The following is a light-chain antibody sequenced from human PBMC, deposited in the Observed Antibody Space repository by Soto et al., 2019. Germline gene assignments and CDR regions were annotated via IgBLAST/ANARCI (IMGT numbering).Light chain of an antibody. CDR1: QRISSW. V-gene: IGKV1-5*03. CDR2: KAY. J-gene: IGKJ2*02. Sequence: DIQMTQSPSTLSASVGDRVTITCRASQRISSWLAWYQQKPGKAPKLLIDKAYSLQSGVPSRFSASGSGTEFNLTISSLQPDDVATYYCPPSISYFRTFGQGTTLAIK. CDR3: PPSISYFRT.